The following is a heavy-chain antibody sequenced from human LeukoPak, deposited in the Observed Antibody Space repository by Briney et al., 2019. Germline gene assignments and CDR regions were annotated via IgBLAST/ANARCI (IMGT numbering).Heavy chain of an antibody. CDR3: ARARFGDLFSLDY. V-gene: IGHV3-7*01. J-gene: IGHJ4*02. CDR2: IKQDGGEK. CDR1: GIIITSYW. D-gene: IGHD3-10*02. Sequence: GGSLRLSCAASGIIITSYWMSWVRQTPGKGLEWVANIKQDGGEKYYVDSVKGRFTISRDNAKDSLYLQVNNLRAEDTAIYYCARARFGDLFSLDYWGQGTLVTVSS.